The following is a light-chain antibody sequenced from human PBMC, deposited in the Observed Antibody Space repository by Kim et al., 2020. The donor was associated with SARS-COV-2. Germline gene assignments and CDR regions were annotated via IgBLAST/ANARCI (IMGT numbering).Light chain of an antibody. CDR3: QQSYSTPPYT. Sequence: ASVGDRVTITCRAGQSISTYLNWYQQKQGQAPKLLIYAASSLQSGVPSRFSGSGSGTDFTLTISSLEPEDFATYYCQQSYSTPPYTFGQGTKLEI. CDR1: QSISTY. CDR2: AAS. V-gene: IGKV1-39*01. J-gene: IGKJ2*01.